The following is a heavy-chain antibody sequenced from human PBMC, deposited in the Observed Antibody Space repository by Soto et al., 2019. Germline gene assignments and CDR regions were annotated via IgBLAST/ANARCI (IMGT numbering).Heavy chain of an antibody. CDR3: ARVSMFGSCFDY. CDR1: GYTFTSYS. Sequence: ASAKVSCEASGYTFTSYSMHWARQAPGQRLEWMGWINAGNGNTKYSQKFQGRVTITRDTSASTAYMELSSLRSEDTAVYYCARVSMFGSCFDYWGQGILVTAS. CDR2: INAGNGNT. J-gene: IGHJ4*02. V-gene: IGHV1-3*01. D-gene: IGHD3-10*02.